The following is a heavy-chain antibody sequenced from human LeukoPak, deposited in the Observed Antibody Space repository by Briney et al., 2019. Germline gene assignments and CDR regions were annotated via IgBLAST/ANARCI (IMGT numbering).Heavy chain of an antibody. D-gene: IGHD2-15*01. CDR2: ISGSDDNT. J-gene: IGHJ4*02. V-gene: IGHV3-23*01. Sequence: PGGSLRLSCAASGFIFSNYAMSRVRQAPGKGLEWVSAISGSDDNTYYADSVRGRFTISRDNSKNTLYLQMNSLRAEDTAIYFCAKSRSGVSSCYNYWGQGTLVTVSS. CDR3: AKSRSGVSSCYNY. CDR1: GFIFSNYA.